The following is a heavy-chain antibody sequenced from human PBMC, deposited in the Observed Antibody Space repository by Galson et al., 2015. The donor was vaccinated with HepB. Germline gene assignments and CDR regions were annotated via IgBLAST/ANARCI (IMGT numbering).Heavy chain of an antibody. D-gene: IGHD3-10*01. Sequence: SLRLSCAASGFTFSTYSMNWVRQAPGKGLESVSYISSTGTTIYYADSVKGRFIVTRDNAQNSLDLQMNSLRDEDTAVYYCARVFFGSGNSPAYWFFDLWGRGTLVTGSS. CDR3: ARVFFGSGNSPAYWFFDL. CDR2: ISSTGTTI. J-gene: IGHJ2*01. CDR1: GFTFSTYS. V-gene: IGHV3-48*02.